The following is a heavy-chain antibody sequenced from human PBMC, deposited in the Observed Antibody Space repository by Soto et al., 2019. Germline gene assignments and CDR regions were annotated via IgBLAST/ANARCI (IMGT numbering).Heavy chain of an antibody. V-gene: IGHV1-69*04. D-gene: IGHD6-13*01. CDR3: ASHKRSSWSKGDY. J-gene: IGHJ4*02. Sequence: SVKVSCKASGYTFTSYAMHWVRQAPGQGLEWMGRINPINGIANYAQKFQGRVTITADKSTSTAYMELSSLRSEDTAVYYCASHKRSSWSKGDYWGQGTLVTVSS. CDR1: GYTFTSYA. CDR2: INPINGIA.